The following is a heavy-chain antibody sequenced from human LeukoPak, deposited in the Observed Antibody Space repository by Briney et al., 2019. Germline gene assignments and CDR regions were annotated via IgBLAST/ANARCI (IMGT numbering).Heavy chain of an antibody. CDR1: GFTVSSNY. CDR3: ASGSGSYRTPYYYMDV. J-gene: IGHJ6*03. D-gene: IGHD3-10*01. CDR2: IYSGGST. Sequence: PGGSLRLSCAVSGFTVSSNYMSWVPQAPGKGLEWVSIIYSGGSTYYADSVKGRFTISRDNSKNTLYLQMNSLRAEDTAVYYCASGSGSYRTPYYYMDVWGKGTTVTVSS. V-gene: IGHV3-53*01.